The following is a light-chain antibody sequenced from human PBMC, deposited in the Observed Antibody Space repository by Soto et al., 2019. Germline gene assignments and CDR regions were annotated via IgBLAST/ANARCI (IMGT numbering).Light chain of an antibody. V-gene: IGKV3-20*01. CDR2: GTS. CDR1: QSISSSY. Sequence: ELVLAQSPVPLSLSPGERATLSCRGGQSISSSYLAWYQQRPGQAPRLLIYGTSSRATGIPDRFSGSGSGTDFTLTISRLEPEDFAVYFCQRYGSSPLITFGQGTRLEIK. J-gene: IGKJ5*01. CDR3: QRYGSSPLIT.